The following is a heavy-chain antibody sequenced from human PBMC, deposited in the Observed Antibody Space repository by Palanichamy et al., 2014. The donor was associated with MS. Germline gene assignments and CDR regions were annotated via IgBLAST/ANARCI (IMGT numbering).Heavy chain of an antibody. D-gene: IGHD3/OR15-3a*01. J-gene: IGHJ4*02. V-gene: IGHV1-69*06. CDR1: GGTFSNYA. CDR3: ARGPGYDSTDYYYFY. Sequence: VQLVQSGAEVKKSGSSVKVSCKASGGTFSNYAISWVRQAPGQGLEWMGGIIPIFGTANYAQKFQGRVTIAADTSTSTAYMEMNSLTFEDTAVYYCARGPGYDSTDYYYFYWGQGTLVTVSS. CDR2: IIPIFGTA.